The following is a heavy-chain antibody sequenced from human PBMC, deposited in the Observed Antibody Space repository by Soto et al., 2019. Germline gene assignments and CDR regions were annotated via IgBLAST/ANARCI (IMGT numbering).Heavy chain of an antibody. V-gene: IGHV4-59*01. CDR3: ARDGGAIWNNNYYYSGMDV. J-gene: IGHJ6*02. CDR2: VYYNGST. CDR1: GGSINLYY. Sequence: NPSETLSLTCTVSGGSINLYYWSWIRQSPGKGLEWIGYVYYNGSTTYNPSLKSRVTISLDTSKNQFSLRLSSVTAADTAVYYCARDGGAIWNNNYYYSGMDVWGQGTTVTVSS. D-gene: IGHD3-16*01.